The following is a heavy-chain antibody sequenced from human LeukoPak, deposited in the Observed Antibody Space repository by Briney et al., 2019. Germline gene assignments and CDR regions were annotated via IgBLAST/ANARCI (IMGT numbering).Heavy chain of an antibody. CDR1: GYTFTNYD. D-gene: IGHD5-24*01. CDR3: ARDGDGYINGSFAY. J-gene: IGHJ4*02. CDR2: IGVYSGNT. Sequence: ASVKVSCKASGYTFTNYDISWVRQAPGQGLEWMGWIGVYSGNTNYAQNLQGRVTLTTDTSTSTAYMELRSLTSDDTAVYYCARDGDGYINGSFAYWGQGTLVTVSS. V-gene: IGHV1-18*01.